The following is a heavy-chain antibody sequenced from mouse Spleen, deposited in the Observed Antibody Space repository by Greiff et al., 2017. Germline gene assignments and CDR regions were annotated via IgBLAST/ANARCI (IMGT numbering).Heavy chain of an antibody. CDR3: TNYYGY. J-gene: IGHJ3*01. V-gene: IGHV1-15*01. D-gene: IGHD1-1*01. CDR1: GYTFTDYE. Sequence: QVQLKQSGAELVRPGASVTLSCKASGYTFTDYEMHWVKQTPVHGLEWIGAIDPETGGTAYNQKFKGKAILTADKSSSTAYMELRSLTSEDSAVYYCTNYYGYWGQGTLVTVSA. CDR2: IDPETGGT.